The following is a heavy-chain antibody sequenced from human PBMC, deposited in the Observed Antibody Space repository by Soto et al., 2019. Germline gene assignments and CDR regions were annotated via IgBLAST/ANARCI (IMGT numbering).Heavy chain of an antibody. D-gene: IGHD3-3*01. CDR2: INPATGAA. CDR1: GYPVTAYY. CDR3: ACGGGVGVAGSAAFDM. J-gene: IGHJ3*02. Sequence: QLHLVQSGAVVKKPGASVTVSCSASGYPVTAYYMHWVRQAPGRGLEWMGGINPATGAAKNTQTVQGRVTMTRDTSTSTVFMELSGLTSEDPAVFDLACGGGVGVAGSAAFDMWGQGTLVTVSS. V-gene: IGHV1-2*02.